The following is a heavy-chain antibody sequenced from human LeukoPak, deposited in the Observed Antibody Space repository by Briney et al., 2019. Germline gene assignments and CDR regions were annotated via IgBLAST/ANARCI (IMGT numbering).Heavy chain of an antibody. CDR1: GFTFSSYA. Sequence: PGRSLRLSCAAFGFTFSSYAMHWVRQAPGKGLEWVSTISGSGDTTYYADSVKGRFTISRDNSKNTLYLQMNSLRAEDTAVYYCAKAKTQAMVLPGNYWGQGTLVTVSS. V-gene: IGHV3-23*01. CDR3: AKAKTQAMVLPGNY. D-gene: IGHD5-18*01. CDR2: ISGSGDTT. J-gene: IGHJ4*02.